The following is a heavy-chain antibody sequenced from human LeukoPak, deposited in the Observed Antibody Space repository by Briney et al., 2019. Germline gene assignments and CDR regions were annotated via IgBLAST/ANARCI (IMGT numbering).Heavy chain of an antibody. CDR2: INHSGST. CDR1: GVSFSGYY. V-gene: IGHV4-34*01. Sequence: SETLSLTCAVYGVSFSGYYWSWIRQPPGKGLEWIGEINHSGSTNYNPSLKSRVSISVDTSKNQFSLKLSSVTAADTAVYYCARGPSGQQLEFDYWGQGTLVTVSS. CDR3: ARGPSGQQLEFDY. J-gene: IGHJ4*02. D-gene: IGHD6-13*01.